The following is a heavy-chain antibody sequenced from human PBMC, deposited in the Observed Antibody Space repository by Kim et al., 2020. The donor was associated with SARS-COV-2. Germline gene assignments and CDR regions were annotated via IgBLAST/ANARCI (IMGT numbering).Heavy chain of an antibody. J-gene: IGHJ4*02. Sequence: AGSEEGRFTISRDDSKTTLYQQMNSLRAEDTAVYYCAKTGQQLVPDYFDYWGQGTLVTVSS. CDR3: AKTGQQLVPDYFDY. D-gene: IGHD6-13*01. V-gene: IGHV3-23*01.